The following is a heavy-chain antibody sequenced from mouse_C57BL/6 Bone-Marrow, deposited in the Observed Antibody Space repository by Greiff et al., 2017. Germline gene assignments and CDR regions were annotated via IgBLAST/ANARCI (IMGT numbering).Heavy chain of an antibody. V-gene: IGHV1-54*01. Sequence: QVQLQQSGAELVRPGTSVKVSCKASGYAFTNYLIEWVKQRPGQGLEWIGVINPGSGGTNYNEKFKGKATLTADKSSSTAYMQLSSLTSEDSAVYFCARQFITTTVGGFAYWGQGTLVTVSA. CDR3: ARQFITTTVGGFAY. CDR1: GYAFTNYL. D-gene: IGHD1-1*01. CDR2: INPGSGGT. J-gene: IGHJ3*01.